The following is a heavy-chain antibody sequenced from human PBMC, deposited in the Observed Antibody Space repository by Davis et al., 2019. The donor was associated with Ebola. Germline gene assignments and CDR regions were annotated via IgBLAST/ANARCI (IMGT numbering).Heavy chain of an antibody. J-gene: IGHJ6*02. V-gene: IGHV4-34*01. Sequence: SETLSLTCAVYGGSSSGYYWSWIRQPPGKGLEWIGEINHSGSTNYNPSLKSRVTISVDTSKNQFSLKLSSVTAADTAVYYCARSSRRWSDNYHYWGQGTTVTVSS. CDR3: ARSSRRWSDNYHY. CDR1: GGSSSGYY. CDR2: INHSGST. D-gene: IGHD5-24*01.